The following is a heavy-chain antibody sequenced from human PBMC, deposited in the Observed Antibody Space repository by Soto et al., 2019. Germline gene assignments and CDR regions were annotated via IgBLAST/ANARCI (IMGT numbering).Heavy chain of an antibody. Sequence: SETLSLTCTVSGGSISHYHWNWMRQAPGKGMEWIGYIFYSGSTNYNPSLKSRVTISVDTSKNQFSLKLSSVTAADTAVYYCALGYCSSTSCLAIDAFDIWGQGTMVTVSS. CDR1: GGSISHYH. CDR3: ALGYCSSTSCLAIDAFDI. V-gene: IGHV4-59*01. J-gene: IGHJ3*02. CDR2: IFYSGST. D-gene: IGHD2-2*01.